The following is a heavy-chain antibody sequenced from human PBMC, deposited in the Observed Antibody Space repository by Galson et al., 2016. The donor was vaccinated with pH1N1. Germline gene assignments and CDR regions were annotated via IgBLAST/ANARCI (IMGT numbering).Heavy chain of an antibody. J-gene: IGHJ5*02. CDR3: AHLLHGDYVGWFDP. Sequence: PALVKPPQTLTLTCTFSGFSLSTSGEGVGWIRQPPGKALEWLALTYWNDDKRYSPSLKSRLTITKDTSKKQVVLTMTNMDPVDTATYYCAHLLHGDYVGWFDPWGQGTLVTVSS. D-gene: IGHD4-17*01. CDR2: TYWNDDK. CDR1: GFSLSTSGEG. V-gene: IGHV2-5*01.